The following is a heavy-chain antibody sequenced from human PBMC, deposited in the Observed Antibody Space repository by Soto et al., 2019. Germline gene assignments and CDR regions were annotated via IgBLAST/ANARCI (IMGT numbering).Heavy chain of an antibody. V-gene: IGHV4-59*08. Sequence: SETLSLTCTVSGGSISPYYWSWIRQPPGKGLEWIGYVYYSGSTNYNPSLKSRVTISVDTSKNQFSLKLSSVTAADTAVYYCARHDYSSPLSWFDPWGQGSLVTVS. CDR1: GGSISPYY. J-gene: IGHJ5*02. CDR2: VYYSGST. CDR3: ARHDYSSPLSWFDP. D-gene: IGHD4-4*01.